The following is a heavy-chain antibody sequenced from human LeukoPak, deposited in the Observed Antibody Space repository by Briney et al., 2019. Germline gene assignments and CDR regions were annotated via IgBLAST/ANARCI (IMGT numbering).Heavy chain of an antibody. CDR2: IKQGGSEK. Sequence: GGSLRLSCAASGFTFSSYWMSWVRQAPGKGLEWVANIKQGGSEKYYVNSVKGRFTISRDNAKNSLYLQMNRLRAEDTAVYYCARDVDEAAADRWGQGTLVTVSS. J-gene: IGHJ4*02. CDR3: ARDVDEAAADR. D-gene: IGHD6-13*01. CDR1: GFTFSSYW. V-gene: IGHV3-7*01.